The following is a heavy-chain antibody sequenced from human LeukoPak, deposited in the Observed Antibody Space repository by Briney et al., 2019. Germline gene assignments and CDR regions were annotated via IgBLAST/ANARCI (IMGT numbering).Heavy chain of an antibody. V-gene: IGHV4-38-2*02. CDR2: IYHSGNT. CDR3: ARLYSAWFGELLDAFDI. Sequence: PSETLSLTCSVSGFSISGGYYWGWIRQPPGKGLEWLGSIYHSGNTDYNPSLKSRVTISVDTAKNKFFLRLGSVTAADTAVYYCARLYSAWFGELLDAFDIWGQGTMVTVSS. CDR1: GFSISGGYY. D-gene: IGHD3-10*01. J-gene: IGHJ3*02.